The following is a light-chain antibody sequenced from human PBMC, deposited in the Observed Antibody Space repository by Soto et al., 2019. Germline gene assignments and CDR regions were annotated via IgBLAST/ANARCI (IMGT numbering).Light chain of an antibody. CDR1: QRVGIY. CDR2: DAF. V-gene: IGKV3-11*01. CDR3: QQRSDWPSP. J-gene: IGKJ4*02. Sequence: EIVLTQSPATLSLSPGDRATLSCRASQRVGIYLGWYQQTPGQAPRLLIYDAFNRATGIPARFRGSGSGTDFILAISSLEPEDLAVYNCQQRSDWPSPFGGGTKVEIK.